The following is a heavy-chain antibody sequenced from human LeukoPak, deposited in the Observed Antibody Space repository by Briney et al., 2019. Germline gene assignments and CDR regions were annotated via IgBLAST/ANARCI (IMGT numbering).Heavy chain of an antibody. CDR3: ARGARGSYYMGIFDY. CDR1: GYTFTSYD. D-gene: IGHD1-26*01. CDR2: MNPNSGNT. V-gene: IGHV1-8*01. Sequence: ASVKVSCKASGYTFTSYDINWVQQATGQGLEWMGWMNPNSGNTGYAQKFQGRVTMTRNTSISTAYMELSSLRSEDTAVYYCARGARGSYYMGIFDYWGQGTLVTVSS. J-gene: IGHJ4*02.